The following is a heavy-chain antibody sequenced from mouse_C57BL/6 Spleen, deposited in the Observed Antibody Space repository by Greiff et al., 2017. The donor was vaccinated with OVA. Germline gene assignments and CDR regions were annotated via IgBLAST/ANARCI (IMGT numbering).Heavy chain of an antibody. D-gene: IGHD3-3*01. CDR3: ARRGGRYFDY. Sequence: EVQVVESGPELVKPGASVKISCKASGYSFTGYYMNWVKQSPEKSLEWIGEINPSTGGTTYNQKFKAKATLTVDKSSSTAYMQLKSLTSEDSAVYYCARRGGRYFDYWGQGTTLTVSS. CDR1: GYSFTGYY. J-gene: IGHJ2*01. CDR2: INPSTGGT. V-gene: IGHV1-42*01.